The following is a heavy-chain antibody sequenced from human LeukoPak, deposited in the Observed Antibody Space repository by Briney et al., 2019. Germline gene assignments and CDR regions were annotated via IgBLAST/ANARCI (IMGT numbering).Heavy chain of an antibody. CDR1: GGSISSYY. CDR3: PRWANWGKMFVY. J-gene: IGHJ4*02. Sequence: PSETLSLTCTVSGGSISSYYWSWIRQPPGKGLEWIGYIYYSGSTNYNPSLKSRVTISVDTSKNQFSLKLSSVTAADTAVYYCPRWANWGKMFVYWGQGTLVTVSS. V-gene: IGHV4-59*01. D-gene: IGHD7-27*01. CDR2: IYYSGST.